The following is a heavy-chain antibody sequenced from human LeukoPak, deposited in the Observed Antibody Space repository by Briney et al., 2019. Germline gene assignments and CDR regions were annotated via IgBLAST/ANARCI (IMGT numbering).Heavy chain of an antibody. CDR1: GFKFDDYG. J-gene: IGHJ6*02. V-gene: IGHV3-20*04. CDR3: ATYTNWVAGDV. CDR2: INWNGAWT. D-gene: IGHD1-1*01. Sequence: GGSLRLSCAASGFKFDDYGMSWVRQAPGKGLEWVCDINWNGAWTGYADSVKGRFTISRDNAKNSLYLQMNSPRAEDTAVYYCATYTNWVAGDVWGQGTSVSVSS.